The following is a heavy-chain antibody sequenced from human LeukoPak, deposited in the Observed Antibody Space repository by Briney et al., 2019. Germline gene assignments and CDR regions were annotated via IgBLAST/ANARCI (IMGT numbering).Heavy chain of an antibody. J-gene: IGHJ4*02. Sequence: ASVKVSCKASGYTFTGFYIHWVRQAPGQGLEWMGWINPNSGGTNYAQKFQGRVTMTRDTSISTAYMELSRLRSDDTAVYYCARGHYDSRSYYHIDYWGQGTLVTVSS. CDR3: ARGHYDSRSYYHIDY. V-gene: IGHV1-2*02. CDR2: INPNSGGT. CDR1: GYTFTGFY. D-gene: IGHD3-22*01.